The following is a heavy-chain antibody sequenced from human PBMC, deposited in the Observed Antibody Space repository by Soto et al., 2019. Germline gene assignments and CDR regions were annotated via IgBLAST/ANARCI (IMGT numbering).Heavy chain of an antibody. J-gene: IGHJ4*02. CDR1: GFTFSSYE. CDR2: ISSSGSTI. V-gene: IGHV3-48*03. Sequence: PXGSLKLSCAASGFTFSSYEMNWVRQAPGKGLEWVSYISSSGSTIYYADSVKGRFTISRDNAKNSLYLQMNSLRAEDTAVYYCARVERWLQSFDYWGQGTLATVSS. D-gene: IGHD5-12*01. CDR3: ARVERWLQSFDY.